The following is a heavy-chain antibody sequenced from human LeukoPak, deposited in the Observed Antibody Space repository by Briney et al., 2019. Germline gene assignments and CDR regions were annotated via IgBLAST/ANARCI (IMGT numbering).Heavy chain of an antibody. CDR2: INPSGGST. V-gene: IGHV1-46*01. CDR3: ASVYKYGMDV. J-gene: IGHJ6*02. CDR1: GYTLTSYY. Sequence: GDSVKVSCKASGYTLTSYYLHWVRQAPGQGLEWMAIINPSGGSTSHAQKFQGRVTMTRDTSASTVYMELSSLRSEDTAVYYCASVYKYGMDVWGQGTTVTVSS.